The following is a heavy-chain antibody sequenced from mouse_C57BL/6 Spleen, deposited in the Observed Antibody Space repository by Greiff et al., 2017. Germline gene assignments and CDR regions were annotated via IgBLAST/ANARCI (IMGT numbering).Heavy chain of an antibody. D-gene: IGHD2-5*01. CDR1: GYAFSSYW. CDR2: IYPGDGDT. J-gene: IGHJ1*03. Sequence: QVQLQQSGAELVKPGASVKISCKASGYAFSSYWMNWVKQRPGKGLEWIGQIYPGDGDTNYNGKFQGKATLTADKSSSTAYMQLSSLTSEDSAVYFCARRSNYWYFDVWGTGTTVTVSS. CDR3: ARRSNYWYFDV. V-gene: IGHV1-80*01.